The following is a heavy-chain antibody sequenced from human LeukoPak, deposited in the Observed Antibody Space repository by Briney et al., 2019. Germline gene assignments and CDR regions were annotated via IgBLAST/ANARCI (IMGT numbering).Heavy chain of an antibody. CDR2: IYPGDSDT. D-gene: IGHD3-22*01. Sequence: GESLKISYKGSGYSFTSYWIGWVRQMPGKGLEWMGIIYPGDSDTRYSPSFQGQVTISADKSISTAYLQWSSLKASDTAMYYCARGFHTMIVVANAFDIWGQGTMVTVSS. J-gene: IGHJ3*02. V-gene: IGHV5-51*01. CDR1: GYSFTSYW. CDR3: ARGFHTMIVVANAFDI.